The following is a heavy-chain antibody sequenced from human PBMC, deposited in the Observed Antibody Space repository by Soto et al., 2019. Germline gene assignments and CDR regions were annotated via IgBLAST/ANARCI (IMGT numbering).Heavy chain of an antibody. CDR3: ATYYSGGGCHNGVPDY. J-gene: IGHJ4*02. CDR1: GYSLTSYG. Sequence: QVQLVQSGAEVKKPGASVKVSCKASGYSLTSYGISWVRQAPGQGLEWMGWINTYNGYTNYARNLQGRLTMTRDTSTNTANMELGSLRSDDTAVYYCATYYSGGGCHNGVPDYWGQGTLVTVSS. D-gene: IGHD2-15*01. V-gene: IGHV1-18*01. CDR2: INTYNGYT.